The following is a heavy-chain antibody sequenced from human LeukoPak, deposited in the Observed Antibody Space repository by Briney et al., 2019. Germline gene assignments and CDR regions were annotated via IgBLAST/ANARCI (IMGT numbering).Heavy chain of an antibody. D-gene: IGHD1-7*01. J-gene: IGHJ5*02. Sequence: TGGSLRLSCAASGFTFSSYSMNWVRQAPGKGLEWVSSISSSSSYIYYADSVKGRFTISRDNAKNSLYLQMNSLRAEDTAVYYCARQAGNNWNSRRRNWFDPWGQGALVTVSS. CDR2: ISSSSSYI. CDR1: GFTFSSYS. CDR3: ARQAGNNWNSRRRNWFDP. V-gene: IGHV3-21*01.